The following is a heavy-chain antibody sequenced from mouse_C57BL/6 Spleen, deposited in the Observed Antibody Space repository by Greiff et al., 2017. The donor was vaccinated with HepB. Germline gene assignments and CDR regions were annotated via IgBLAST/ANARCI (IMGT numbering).Heavy chain of an antibody. V-gene: IGHV1-82*01. CDR2: IYPGDGDT. CDR1: GYAFSSSW. Sequence: QVQLQQSGPELVKPGASVKISCKASGYAFSSSWMNWVKQRPGKGLEWIGRIYPGDGDTNYNGKFKGKATLTADKSSSTAYMQLSRLTSEDSAVYFCARSGDYGSSYDYFDYWGQGTTLTVSS. J-gene: IGHJ2*01. CDR3: ARSGDYGSSYDYFDY. D-gene: IGHD1-1*01.